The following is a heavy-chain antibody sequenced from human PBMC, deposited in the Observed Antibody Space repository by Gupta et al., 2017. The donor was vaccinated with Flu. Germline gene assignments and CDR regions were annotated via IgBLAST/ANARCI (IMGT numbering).Heavy chain of an antibody. V-gene: IGHV1-69*01. Sequence: QVQLVQSGAEVKKPGSSVKVSCKASGGTFSSYAISWVRQAPGQGLEWMGGIIPIFGTANYAQKFQGRVTITADESTSTAYMELSSLRSEDTAVYYCARGTVVVPAARHIMFDPGGQGTLVTVSS. CDR2: IIPIFGTA. CDR3: ARGTVVVPAARHIMFDP. J-gene: IGHJ5*02. D-gene: IGHD2-2*01. CDR1: GGTFSSYA.